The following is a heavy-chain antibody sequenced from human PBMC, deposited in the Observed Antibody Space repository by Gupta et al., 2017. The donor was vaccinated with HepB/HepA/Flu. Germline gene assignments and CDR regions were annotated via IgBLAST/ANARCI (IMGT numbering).Heavy chain of an antibody. CDR3: AREGCSSTSCYGTFDY. J-gene: IGHJ4*02. Sequence: QVQLQQWGAGLLKPSETLSLTCAVYGGSFSGYYWSWIRQPPGKGLEWIGEINHSGSTNYNPSLKSRVTISVETSKNQFSLKLSSVTAADTAVYYCAREGCSSTSCYGTFDYWGQGTLVTVSS. V-gene: IGHV4-34*01. CDR1: GGSFSGYY. CDR2: INHSGST. D-gene: IGHD2-2*01.